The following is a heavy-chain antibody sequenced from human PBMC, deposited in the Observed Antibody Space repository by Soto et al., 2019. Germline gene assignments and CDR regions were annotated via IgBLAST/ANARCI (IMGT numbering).Heavy chain of an antibody. D-gene: IGHD3-22*01. J-gene: IGHJ4*02. V-gene: IGHV1-69*13. Sequence: SVKVSCKASGGTFSSYAISWVRQAPGQGLEWMGGIIPIFGTANYAQKFPGRVTITADESTSTAYMELSSLRSEDTAVYYCAREWSYDSSGQLSYWGQGTLVTVSS. CDR3: AREWSYDSSGQLSY. CDR2: IIPIFGTA. CDR1: GGTFSSYA.